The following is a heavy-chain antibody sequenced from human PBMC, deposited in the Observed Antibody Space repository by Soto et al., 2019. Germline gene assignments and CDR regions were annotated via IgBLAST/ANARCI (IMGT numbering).Heavy chain of an antibody. CDR2: INWKSDI. Sequence: GGSLRLSCAVSGFTFDDNAMHWVRQAPEKGLEWVSGINWKSDIGYADSVTGRFTISRDNAENPLYLQMNSLRAEDTALYYCAISQDRGGRTTFIYWGQGTQVTVSS. V-gene: IGHV3-9*01. CDR3: AISQDRGGRTTFIY. J-gene: IGHJ4*02. D-gene: IGHD3-16*01. CDR1: GFTFDDNA.